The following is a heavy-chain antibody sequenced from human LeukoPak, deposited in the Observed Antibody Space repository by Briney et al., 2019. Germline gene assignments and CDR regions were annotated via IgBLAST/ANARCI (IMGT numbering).Heavy chain of an antibody. Sequence: PGGSLRLSCAASGFTFSSDGMHWVRQAPGKGLEWVAVISYDGSNKYYADSVKGRFTISRDNSKNTLYLQMNSLRAEDTAVYYCAKNYDFWSGSTDYFDYWGQGTLVTVSS. D-gene: IGHD3-3*01. J-gene: IGHJ4*02. V-gene: IGHV3-30*18. CDR2: ISYDGSNK. CDR1: GFTFSSDG. CDR3: AKNYDFWSGSTDYFDY.